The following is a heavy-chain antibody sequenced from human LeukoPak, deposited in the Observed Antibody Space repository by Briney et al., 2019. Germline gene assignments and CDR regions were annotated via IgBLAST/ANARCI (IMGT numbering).Heavy chain of an antibody. CDR3: ARGQWLQRNFDY. CDR1: GGSFSGYY. J-gene: IGHJ4*02. Sequence: PSETLSLTCAVYGGSFSGYYWSWIRQPPGKGLEWIGEINHSGSTNYNPSLKSRVTISVDTSKNQFSLKLSSVTAADTAVYYCARGQWLQRNFDYWGQGTLVTVSS. D-gene: IGHD5-12*01. V-gene: IGHV4-34*01. CDR2: INHSGST.